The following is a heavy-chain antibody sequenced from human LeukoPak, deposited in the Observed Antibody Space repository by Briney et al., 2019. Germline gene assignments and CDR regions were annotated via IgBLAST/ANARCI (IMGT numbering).Heavy chain of an antibody. D-gene: IGHD3-10*01. CDR3: AKTVSGSYSYQGGDY. CDR1: GFTFSSYA. J-gene: IGHJ4*02. V-gene: IGHV3-23*01. CDR2: ISGSGGSA. Sequence: GGSLRLSCAASGFTFSSYAMTWVRQAPGKGLEWVSAISGSGGSAYYADSVKGRFTISRDNSKDTLYLQMNSLRAEDTAVYYCAKTVSGSYSYQGGDYWGQGTLVTVSS.